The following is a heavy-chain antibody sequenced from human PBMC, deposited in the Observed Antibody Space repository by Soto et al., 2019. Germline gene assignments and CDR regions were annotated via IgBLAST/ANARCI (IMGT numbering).Heavy chain of an antibody. CDR2: MSAGGAGT. Sequence: GGSLRLSCVASGFTFRTYAMSWVRQAPGKGLKWVAGMSAGGAGTYYADSVKGRFTISRDNSKNTLYLQMNSLRAEDTAVYYCAKVGPGYAFDIWGQGTMVTVSS. D-gene: IGHD3-16*01. J-gene: IGHJ3*02. CDR3: AKVGPGYAFDI. CDR1: GFTFRTYA. V-gene: IGHV3-23*01.